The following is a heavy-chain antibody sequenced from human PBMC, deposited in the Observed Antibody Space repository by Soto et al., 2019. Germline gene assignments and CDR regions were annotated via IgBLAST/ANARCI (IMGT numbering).Heavy chain of an antibody. Sequence: EVLLLESGGDLVQPGGSLRLSCAASGFTLINFAMCWVRQTPEKGLEWVAGISSRDCRTYYAESVRGRFTISRDNSNLYLQMTSLRAEDTATYYCAKNMGNSGGAWPIFDHWGQGTLVSVSS. D-gene: IGHD6-19*01. J-gene: IGHJ4*02. CDR1: GFTLINFA. CDR3: AKNMGNSGGAWPIFDH. V-gene: IGHV3-23*01. CDR2: ISSRDCRT.